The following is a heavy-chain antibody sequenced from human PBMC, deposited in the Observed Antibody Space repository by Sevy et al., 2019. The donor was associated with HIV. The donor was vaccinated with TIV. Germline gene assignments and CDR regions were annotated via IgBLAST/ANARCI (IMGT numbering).Heavy chain of an antibody. Sequence: SETLSLTCTVSCGSISSGDYYWSWIRQPPGKGLEWIGYIFYSGSTYFNPSLKSRVTISLDTSKSQFSLKLSSVTAADTAVFYCARQRASSGYFYFDSWGQGTLVTVSS. J-gene: IGHJ4*02. V-gene: IGHV4-30-4*01. CDR2: IFYSGST. CDR1: CGSISSGDYY. D-gene: IGHD3-22*01. CDR3: ARQRASSGYFYFDS.